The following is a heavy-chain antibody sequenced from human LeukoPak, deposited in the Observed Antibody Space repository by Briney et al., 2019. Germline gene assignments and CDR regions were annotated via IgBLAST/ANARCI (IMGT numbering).Heavy chain of an antibody. Sequence: SETLSLTCTVSGGSISSSSYYWGWIRQPPGKGLEWIGYIYYSGSTNYNPSLKSRVTISVDTSKNQFSLRLSSVTAADTAVYYCARDSVGYSSSWSGFDYWGQGTLVTVSS. CDR3: ARDSVGYSSSWSGFDY. D-gene: IGHD6-13*01. V-gene: IGHV4-61*01. J-gene: IGHJ4*02. CDR1: GGSISSSSYY. CDR2: IYYSGST.